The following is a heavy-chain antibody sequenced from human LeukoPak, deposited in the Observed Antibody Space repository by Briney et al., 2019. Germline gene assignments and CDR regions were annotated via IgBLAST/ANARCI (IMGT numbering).Heavy chain of an antibody. J-gene: IGHJ4*02. D-gene: IGHD1-1*01. CDR1: GLTFSSSW. V-gene: IGHV3-74*01. CDR2: INSDGSKT. CDR3: ARGGLEPVDF. Sequence: GGSLRLSCAASGLTFSSSWMHWVRQAPGKGLVWVSRINSDGSKTDYADSVKGRFTISRDNAKNTLYLQMDSLRADDTAVYYCARGGLEPVDFWGQGTLVTVSS.